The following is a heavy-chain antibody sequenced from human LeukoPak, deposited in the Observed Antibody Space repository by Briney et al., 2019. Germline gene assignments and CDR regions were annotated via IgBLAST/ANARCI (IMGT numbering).Heavy chain of an antibody. CDR2: ISNIGST. V-gene: IGHV4-31*03. CDR3: ARDYGDYFRWFDP. CDR1: GDSITNGGYH. Sequence: PSETLSLTCTVSGDSITNGGYHWTWIRQHPGKGLGRVGYISNIGSTYYNPSLKSRVNISMDTSKNQFSLSLTSVTAADTAVYYCARDYGDYFRWFDPWGQGTLVTVSS. J-gene: IGHJ5*02. D-gene: IGHD4-17*01.